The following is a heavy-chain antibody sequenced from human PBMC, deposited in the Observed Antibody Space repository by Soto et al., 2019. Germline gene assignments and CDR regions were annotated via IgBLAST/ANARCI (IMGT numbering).Heavy chain of an antibody. J-gene: IGHJ5*02. D-gene: IGHD1-1*01. CDR3: ERELEGYGTNWFAP. Sequence: QVQLQESGPGLVNPSETLSLPCTVSGCSISSYHWNWTRQPPGKGLAWMGWLSKSGSTNFNPSLKGRVTISVNTSKEQVSRKVQFVTAADMAVYYCERELEGYGTNWFAPWGQRILVTVSS. V-gene: IGHV4-59*01. CDR1: GCSISSYH. CDR2: LSKSGST.